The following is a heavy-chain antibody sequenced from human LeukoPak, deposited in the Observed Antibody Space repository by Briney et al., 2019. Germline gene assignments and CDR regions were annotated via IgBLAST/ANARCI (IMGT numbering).Heavy chain of an antibody. CDR1: GYTLTELS. V-gene: IGHV1-24*01. Sequence: GASVKVSCKVSGYTLTELSMHWVRQAPGKGLEWMGGFDPEDGETIYAQKFQGRVTMTEDTSTDTAYMELSSLRSEDTAVYYCATPRLQNSGWYELRYFDYWGQGTLVTVSS. J-gene: IGHJ4*02. CDR3: ATPRLQNSGWYELRYFDY. D-gene: IGHD6-19*01. CDR2: FDPEDGET.